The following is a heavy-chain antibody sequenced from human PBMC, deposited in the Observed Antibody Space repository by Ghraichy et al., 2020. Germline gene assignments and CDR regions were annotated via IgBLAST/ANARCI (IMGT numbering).Heavy chain of an antibody. D-gene: IGHD3-22*01. CDR2: IRSKANSYAT. V-gene: IGHV3-73*01. CDR3: TRLDYDSSGYYLGVYFDY. CDR1: GFTFSGSA. J-gene: IGHJ4*02. Sequence: GGSLRLSCAASGFTFSGSAMHWVRQASGKGLEWVGRIRSKANSYATAYAASVKGRFTISRDDSKNTAYLQMNSLKTEDTAVYYCTRLDYDSSGYYLGVYFDYWGQGTLVTVSS.